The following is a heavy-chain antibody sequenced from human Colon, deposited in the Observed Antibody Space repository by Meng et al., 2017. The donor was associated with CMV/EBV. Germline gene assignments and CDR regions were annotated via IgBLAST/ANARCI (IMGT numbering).Heavy chain of an antibody. CDR3: VRGGGIGVADY. V-gene: IGHV4-39*07. CDR1: GASISSTDY. D-gene: IGHD6-19*01. CDR2: IHSSGTT. Sequence: SETLSLTCIISGASISSTDYWGCIRQPPGKGLEGIGNIHSSGTTYYNPSLKSRVTISVDTSKNQVSLKVNSVTAADTAMYYCVRGGGIGVADYWGQGTLVTVSS. J-gene: IGHJ4*02.